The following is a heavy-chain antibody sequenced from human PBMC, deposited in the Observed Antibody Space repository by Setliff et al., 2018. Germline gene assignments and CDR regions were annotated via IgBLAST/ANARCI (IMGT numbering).Heavy chain of an antibody. CDR1: GGSFSGYY. J-gene: IGHJ5*02. D-gene: IGHD3-10*01. CDR3: AREDASGSARRFDP. Sequence: PSETLSLTCAVYGGSFSGYYWSWIRQPPGKRLEWIGEIIHSGSTNYNPSLKSRVTMSVDTSKNHFSLELSSVTAADTAVYYCAREDASGSARRFDPWGQGTLVTVSS. V-gene: IGHV4-34*12. CDR2: IIHSGST.